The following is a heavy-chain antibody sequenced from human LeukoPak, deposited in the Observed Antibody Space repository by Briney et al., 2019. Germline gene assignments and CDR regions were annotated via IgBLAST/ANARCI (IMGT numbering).Heavy chain of an antibody. V-gene: IGHV1-24*01. J-gene: IGHJ5*02. CDR2: FDPEDGET. CDR1: GYTLTELS. Sequence: ASVKVSCKVSGYTLTELSMHWVRQAPGKGLEWMGGFDPEDGETIYAQKFRGRVTMTEDTSTDTAYMELSSLRSEDTAVYYCATDGIWNDVGFWFDPWGQGTLVTVSS. CDR3: ATDGIWNDVGFWFDP. D-gene: IGHD1-1*01.